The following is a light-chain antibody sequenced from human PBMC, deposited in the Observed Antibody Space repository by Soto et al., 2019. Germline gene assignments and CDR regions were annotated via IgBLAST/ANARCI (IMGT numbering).Light chain of an antibody. Sequence: EKMVTQSPATLSLSPGERVTLPCRSSQNIRSDLAWYQQTPGQAPRLLIYGASTRATGIPVRFSGSASGTDFTLTISSLEPEDFAVYYCQQRSNWPPITFGQGTRLEIK. CDR1: QNIRSD. J-gene: IGKJ5*01. CDR3: QQRSNWPPIT. CDR2: GAS. V-gene: IGKV3-11*01.